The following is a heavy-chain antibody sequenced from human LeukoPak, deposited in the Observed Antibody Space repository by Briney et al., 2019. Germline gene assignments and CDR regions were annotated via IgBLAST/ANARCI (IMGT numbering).Heavy chain of an antibody. J-gene: IGHJ3*02. Sequence: SETLSLTCTVSGGSISSHYWSWIRQPPGKGLEWIGYIYYSGSTNYNPSLKSRVTISVDTSKNQFSLKLSSVTAADTAVYYCARAPPRYSSSWYADAFDIWGQGTMVTASS. D-gene: IGHD6-13*01. V-gene: IGHV4-59*11. CDR2: IYYSGST. CDR1: GGSISSHY. CDR3: ARAPPRYSSSWYADAFDI.